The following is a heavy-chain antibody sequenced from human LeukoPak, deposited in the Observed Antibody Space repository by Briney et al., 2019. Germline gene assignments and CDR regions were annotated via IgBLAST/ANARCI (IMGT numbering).Heavy chain of an antibody. Sequence: GASVKVSCKASGYTFTNYGVTWVRQAPGQGLEWMGWISAYNGNTKYTQNFQGRVTMTTDTSTSTAYMELRSLTSDDTAVYYCARFYCSGGSCYHNFDYWGQGTLVTVSS. CDR1: GYTFTNYG. D-gene: IGHD2-15*01. J-gene: IGHJ4*02. CDR3: ARFYCSGGSCYHNFDY. CDR2: ISAYNGNT. V-gene: IGHV1-18*01.